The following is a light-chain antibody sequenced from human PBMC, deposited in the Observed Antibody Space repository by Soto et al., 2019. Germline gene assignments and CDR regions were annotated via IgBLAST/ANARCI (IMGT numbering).Light chain of an antibody. V-gene: IGLV2-14*03. CDR3: SSYTSSTSFV. J-gene: IGLJ1*01. Sequence: QSALTQPASVSGCPGQSITISCTGTSSDVGDYDYVSWYQQHPGKAPKLMIYDVTNRPSGVSNRFSGSKSGNTASLTISGLQAEDEADYYCSSYTSSTSFVFGSGTKLTVL. CDR1: SSDVGDYDY. CDR2: DVT.